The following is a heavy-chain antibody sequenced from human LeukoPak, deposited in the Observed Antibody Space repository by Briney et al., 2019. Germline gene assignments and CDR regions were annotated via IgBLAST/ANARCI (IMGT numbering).Heavy chain of an antibody. D-gene: IGHD6-13*01. CDR2: IKGDGTST. J-gene: IGHJ4*02. CDR3: ARDGLAAAADY. V-gene: IGHV3-74*01. Sequence: GGSLRLSCTVSGFTFSTHWMRWVRQAPGKGLVWVSHIKGDGTSTNYADSVKGRFTISRDNAKNTLFLQMNSLRAEDTAVYYCARDGLAAAADYWGQGALVTVSS. CDR1: GFTFSTHW.